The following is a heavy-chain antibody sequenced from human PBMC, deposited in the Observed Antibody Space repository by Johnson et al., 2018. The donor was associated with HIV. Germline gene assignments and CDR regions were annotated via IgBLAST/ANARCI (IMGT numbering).Heavy chain of an antibody. J-gene: IGHJ3*02. Sequence: VQLVESGGGLVQPGGSLRLSCAASGFTFSSYAMSWVRQAPGKGLEWVSAISCSGGSTYYADSVKGRFTISRDNSKNTLYLQMNSLSAEDTAVYYCAKGGDLRGDHDYAFDIWGQGTMVTVSS. CDR3: AKGGDLRGDHDYAFDI. CDR2: ISCSGGST. CDR1: GFTFSSYA. D-gene: IGHD3-10*01. V-gene: IGHV3-23*04.